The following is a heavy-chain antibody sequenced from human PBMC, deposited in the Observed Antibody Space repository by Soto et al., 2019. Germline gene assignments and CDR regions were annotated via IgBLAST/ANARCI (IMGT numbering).Heavy chain of an antibody. V-gene: IGHV1-69*06. D-gene: IGHD2-2*01. J-gene: IGHJ6*02. CDR3: ARAGYCSSTSCYFHYYYGMDV. Sequence: SVKVSCKASGGTFSSYAISWVRQAPGQGLEWMGGIIPIFGTSNYAQKFQGRVTITADKSTSTAYMELSSLRSEDTAVYYCARAGYCSSTSCYFHYYYGMDVWGQGTTVTVSS. CDR2: IIPIFGTS. CDR1: GGTFSSYA.